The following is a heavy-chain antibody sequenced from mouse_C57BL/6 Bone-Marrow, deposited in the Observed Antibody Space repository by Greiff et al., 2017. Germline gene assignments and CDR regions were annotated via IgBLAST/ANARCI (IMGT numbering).Heavy chain of an antibody. CDR3: GRITTRYYYAMDC. CDR2: IHPNSGST. V-gene: IGHV1-64*01. Sequence: QVQLQQSGAELVKPGASVKLSCKASGYTFTSYCMHWVKQRPGQGLEWIGMIHPNSGSTNYNEKFKSKATLTVDKSASTAYMQRSRLTSEDSAVYYCGRITTRYYYAMDCWGRGTSVTVSS. CDR1: GYTFTSYC. J-gene: IGHJ4*01. D-gene: IGHD1-1*01.